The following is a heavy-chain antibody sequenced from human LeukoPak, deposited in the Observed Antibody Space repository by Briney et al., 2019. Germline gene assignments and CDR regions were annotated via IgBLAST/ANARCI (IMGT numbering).Heavy chain of an antibody. D-gene: IGHD6-19*01. CDR1: GFTFSSYA. CDR3: AKDLFSGWYSGFDY. Sequence: TGGSLRLSCAASGFTFSSYAMSWVPQAPGKGLEWVSAISGSGGSTYYADSVKGRFTISRDNSKNTLYLHMNSLRAEDTAVYYCAKDLFSGWYSGFDYWGQGTLVTVSS. CDR2: ISGSGGST. V-gene: IGHV3-23*01. J-gene: IGHJ4*02.